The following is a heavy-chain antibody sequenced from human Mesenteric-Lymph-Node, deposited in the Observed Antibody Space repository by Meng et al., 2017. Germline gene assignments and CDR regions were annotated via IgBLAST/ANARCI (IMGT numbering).Heavy chain of an antibody. D-gene: IGHD6-19*01. V-gene: IGHV1-2*02. CDR3: AKVGSGWRGSDY. J-gene: IGHJ4*02. Sequence: QEQLVQSGAEVKKPGASVKVSCRASGYPFTDHFMHWVRQAPGQGLEWMGWINPNSGATNYAQKFQGRVTMTRDTSINTAYMELTRLRFDDTAVYYCAKVGSGWRGSDYWGQGTLVTVSS. CDR1: GYPFTDHF. CDR2: INPNSGAT.